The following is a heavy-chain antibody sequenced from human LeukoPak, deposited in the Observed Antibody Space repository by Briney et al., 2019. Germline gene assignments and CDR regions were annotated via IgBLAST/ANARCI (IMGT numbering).Heavy chain of an antibody. Sequence: GGSLRLSCAASGFTFGGYAMHWVRQAPGKGLEWVALISYDGTDKYYADSVKGRFTISRDNSKNTLYLQVNSLRTEDTAVYYCARDPRYSSGWYHDYWGQGTLVTVSS. CDR3: ARDPRYSSGWYHDY. V-gene: IGHV3-30-3*01. J-gene: IGHJ4*02. D-gene: IGHD6-19*01. CDR2: ISYDGTDK. CDR1: GFTFGGYA.